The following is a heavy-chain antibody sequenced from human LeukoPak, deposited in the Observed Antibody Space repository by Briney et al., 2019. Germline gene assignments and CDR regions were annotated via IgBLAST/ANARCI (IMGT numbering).Heavy chain of an antibody. J-gene: IGHJ3*02. CDR3: AKSTIVGATVDAFDI. Sequence: GGSLRLSCAASGFTFSSYVMHWVRQAPGVGLEWVAFIRYDGTNRYYADSVKGRFTISRDNSKNTLYLQMNSLRAEDTAVYYCAKSTIVGATVDAFDIWGQGTMVTVSS. CDR1: GFTFSSYV. CDR2: IRYDGTNR. D-gene: IGHD1-26*01. V-gene: IGHV3-30*02.